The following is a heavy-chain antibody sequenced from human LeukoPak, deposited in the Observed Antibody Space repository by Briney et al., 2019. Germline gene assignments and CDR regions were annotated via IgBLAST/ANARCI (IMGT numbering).Heavy chain of an antibody. J-gene: IGHJ4*02. CDR3: AKVRLTMVRGVIIPGYYFDY. Sequence: PGGSLRLSCAASGFTFSSYAMSWVRQAPGKGLGWVSAISGSGGSTYYADSVKGRFTISRDNSKNTLYLQMNSLRAEDTAVYYCAKVRLTMVRGVIIPGYYFDYWGQGTLVTVSS. CDR1: GFTFSSYA. D-gene: IGHD3-10*01. CDR2: ISGSGGST. V-gene: IGHV3-23*01.